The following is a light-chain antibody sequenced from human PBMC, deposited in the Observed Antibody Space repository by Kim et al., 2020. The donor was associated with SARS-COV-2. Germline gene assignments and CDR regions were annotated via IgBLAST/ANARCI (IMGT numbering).Light chain of an antibody. V-gene: IGKV1-39*01. CDR1: RNINNY. CDR2: TTS. CDR3: QQGYST. J-gene: IGKJ2*01. Sequence: DIQMTQSPSSLSASVGDRVTITCRTSRNINNYLNWYQQKLGKAPKLLIYTTSNLRSGVPSRFSGSRSGTDFTLTISSLQPEDFATYYCQQGYSTFGQGTKLEI.